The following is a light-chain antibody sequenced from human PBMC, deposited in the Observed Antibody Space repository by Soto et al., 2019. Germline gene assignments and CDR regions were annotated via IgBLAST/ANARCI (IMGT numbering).Light chain of an antibody. Sequence: DIQMTQPASFLSAPDGDTVTISSRGSQGISSWLAWYQQKPGKAPKLLVYAASSLQSGVPSRFSGSGSGTDFTLTISSLQPEDFATYYCQQGYSFPVTFGGGTKVDVK. CDR3: QQGYSFPVT. CDR1: QGISSW. J-gene: IGKJ4*01. V-gene: IGKV1-12*01. CDR2: AAS.